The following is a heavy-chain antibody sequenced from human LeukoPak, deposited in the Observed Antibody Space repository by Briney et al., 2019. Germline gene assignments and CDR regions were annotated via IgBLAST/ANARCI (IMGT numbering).Heavy chain of an antibody. V-gene: IGHV1-2*02. CDR1: GYTFTGYY. Sequence: ASVKVSCKASGYTFTGYYMHWVRQAPGQGLEWMGWINPNSGGTNYAQKFQGRVTMTRDTSISTAYMELSRLRSDDTAVYYCARGLNVVVPAAQIYYFDYWGQGTLATVSS. D-gene: IGHD2-2*01. J-gene: IGHJ4*02. CDR3: ARGLNVVVPAAQIYYFDY. CDR2: INPNSGGT.